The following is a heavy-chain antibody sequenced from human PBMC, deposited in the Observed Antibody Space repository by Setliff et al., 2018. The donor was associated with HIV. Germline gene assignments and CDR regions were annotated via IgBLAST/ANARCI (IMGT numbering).Heavy chain of an antibody. Sequence: GSLRLSCAASGFTFSGYWMSWVRQAPGKGLEWVANIKQDGSVKFYVDSVKGRFTISRDNAKDSLYLQMNSLRADDTAVYYCARAFSGYYFDYWGQGTLVTVSS. CDR1: GFTFSGYW. V-gene: IGHV3-7*01. CDR2: IKQDGSVK. D-gene: IGHD3-3*01. CDR3: ARAFSGYYFDY. J-gene: IGHJ4*02.